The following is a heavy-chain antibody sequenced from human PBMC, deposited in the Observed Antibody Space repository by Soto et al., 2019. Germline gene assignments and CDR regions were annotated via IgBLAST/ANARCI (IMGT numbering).Heavy chain of an antibody. D-gene: IGHD3-22*01. J-gene: IGHJ4*02. V-gene: IGHV1-18*01. CDR1: GCPFTSYD. Sequence: XSVKVCCKASGCPFTSYDISWVRQAPGQGLEWMGWISAYNGNTNYAQKLQGRVTMTTDTSTSTGYMELRSLRSDDTAVYYCARDSYYYDTSGYRTVDYWGQGTLVTVSS. CDR3: ARDSYYYDTSGYRTVDY. CDR2: ISAYNGNT.